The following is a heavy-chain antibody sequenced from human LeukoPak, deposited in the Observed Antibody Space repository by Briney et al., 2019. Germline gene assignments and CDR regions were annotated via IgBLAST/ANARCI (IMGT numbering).Heavy chain of an antibody. Sequence: SETLSLTCAVYGGSFSGYYWSWIRQPPGKGLEWIGEINHSGSTNYNPSLKSRVTISVDTSKNQFSLKLSSVTAADTAVYYCARGSRCFDNWGQGTLVTVSS. CDR3: ARGSRCFDN. J-gene: IGHJ4*02. V-gene: IGHV4-34*01. CDR1: GGSFSGYY. CDR2: INHSGST.